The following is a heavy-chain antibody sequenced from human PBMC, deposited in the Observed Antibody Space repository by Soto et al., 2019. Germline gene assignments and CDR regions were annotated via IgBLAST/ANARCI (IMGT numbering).Heavy chain of an antibody. D-gene: IGHD3-3*01. CDR1: GDSISSTY. CDR2: IYSSGSN. CDR3: ARGYESGYTFGHAL. Sequence: QVQLHESGPGLVKPSATLSLTCTVSGDSISSTYWSWVRQPAGRGLEWIGRIYSSGSNNYNPSLESRVTMSVDTSKNQFSLTLRSVTAADTAVYFCARGYESGYTFGHALWGQGTLVTVSS. J-gene: IGHJ1*01. V-gene: IGHV4-4*07.